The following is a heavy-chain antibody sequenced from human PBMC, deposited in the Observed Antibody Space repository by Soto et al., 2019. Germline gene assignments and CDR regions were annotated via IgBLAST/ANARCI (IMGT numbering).Heavy chain of an antibody. CDR2: INTDGSST. Sequence: GGSLRLSCADSGFNFSSYWMHCVRQGPGKGLVWVSRINTDGSSTNYADSVKGRFTISRDNAKNTVYLQMNSLRAEDTAVYYCARSPGGYYIDWGQGTMVTVSS. D-gene: IGHD3-9*01. CDR1: GFNFSSYW. V-gene: IGHV3-74*01. CDR3: ARSPGGYYID. J-gene: IGHJ3*01.